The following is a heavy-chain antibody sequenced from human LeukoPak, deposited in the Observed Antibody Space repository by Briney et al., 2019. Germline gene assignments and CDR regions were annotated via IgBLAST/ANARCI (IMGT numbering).Heavy chain of an antibody. J-gene: IGHJ5*02. CDR1: GGSFSGYY. CDR2: INHSGST. D-gene: IGHD6-19*01. Sequence: SETLSLTCAVYGGSFSGYYGSWIRQPPGKGLEWIGEINHSGSTNYNPSLKSRVTISVDTSKNQFSLKLSSVTAADTAVYYCARHEVAGTWWFDPWGQGTLVTVSS. CDR3: ARHEVAGTWWFDP. V-gene: IGHV4-34*01.